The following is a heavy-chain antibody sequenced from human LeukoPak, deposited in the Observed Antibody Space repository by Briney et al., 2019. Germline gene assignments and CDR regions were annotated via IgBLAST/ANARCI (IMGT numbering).Heavy chain of an antibody. CDR3: ARSPRTVIVDY. CDR2: IYYSGST. V-gene: IGHV4-31*03. D-gene: IGHD3-22*01. CDR1: GGSISSGGYY. J-gene: IGHJ4*02. Sequence: PSETLSLTCTVSGGSISSGGYYWSWIRQHPGKGLEWIGYIYYSGSTYYNPSLKSRVTISVDMSKNQFSLKLSSVTAADTAVYYCARSPRTVIVDYWGQGTLVTVSS.